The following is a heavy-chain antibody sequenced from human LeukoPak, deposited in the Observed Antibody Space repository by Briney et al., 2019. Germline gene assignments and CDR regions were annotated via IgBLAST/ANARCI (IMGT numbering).Heavy chain of an antibody. CDR2: INHSGST. CDR3: ARGRVALDAFDI. Sequence: PSETLSLTCAVYGGSFSGYYWSWIRQPPGQGLEWIGEINHSGSTNYNPSLKSRVTISVDTSKNQFSLKLSSVTAADTAVYYCARGRVALDAFDIWGQGTMVTVSS. CDR1: GGSFSGYY. J-gene: IGHJ3*02. V-gene: IGHV4-34*01.